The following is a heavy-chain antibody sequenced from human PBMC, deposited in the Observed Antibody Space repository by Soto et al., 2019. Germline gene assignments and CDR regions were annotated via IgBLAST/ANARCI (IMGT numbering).Heavy chain of an antibody. D-gene: IGHD3-3*01. CDR3: ARKQDDFWSGYYFAY. J-gene: IGHJ4*02. CDR1: GGSVSSGSYY. Sequence: SETLSLTCTVSGGSVSSGSYYWSWIRQPPGKGLEWIGYIYYSGSTNYNPSLKSRVTISVDTSKNQFSLKLSSVTAADTAVYYCARKQDDFWSGYYFAYWGQGTLVTVSS. V-gene: IGHV4-61*01. CDR2: IYYSGST.